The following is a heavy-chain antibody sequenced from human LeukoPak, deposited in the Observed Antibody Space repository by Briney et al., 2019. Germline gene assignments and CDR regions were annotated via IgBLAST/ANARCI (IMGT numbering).Heavy chain of an antibody. D-gene: IGHD3-3*01. CDR3: ARDGDYDFWSGYYGYYFDY. CDR1: GGSFSGYY. CDR2: INHSGST. V-gene: IGHV4-34*01. J-gene: IGHJ4*02. Sequence: SETLSLTCAVYGGSFSGYYWSWIRQPPGKGLEWIGEINHSGSTNYNPSLKSRVTISVDTSKNQFSLKLSSVTAADTAVYYCARDGDYDFWSGYYGYYFDYWGQGTLVTVSS.